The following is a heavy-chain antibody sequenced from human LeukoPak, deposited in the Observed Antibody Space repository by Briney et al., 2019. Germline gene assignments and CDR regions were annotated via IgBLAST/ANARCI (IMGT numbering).Heavy chain of an antibody. CDR1: GYSIGSGYY. V-gene: IGHV4-38-2*01. CDR3: ARHVRGGSYYAFDI. CDR2: IYHSGST. Sequence: SETLSLTCAVSGYSIGSGYYWGWIRQPPGKGLEWIGSIYHSGSTYYNPSLKSRVTISVDTSKNQFSLKLSSVTAADTAVYYCARHVRGGSYYAFDIWGQGTMVTVSS. J-gene: IGHJ3*02. D-gene: IGHD1-26*01.